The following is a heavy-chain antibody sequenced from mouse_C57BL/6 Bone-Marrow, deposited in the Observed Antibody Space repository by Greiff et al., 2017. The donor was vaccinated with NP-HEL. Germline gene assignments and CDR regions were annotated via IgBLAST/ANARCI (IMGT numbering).Heavy chain of an antibody. V-gene: IGHV3-8*01. CDR1: GYSITSDY. D-gene: IGHD2-12*01. CDR2: ISYSGST. CDR3: ARSPVTTEYYAMDY. J-gene: IGHJ4*01. Sequence: VQLKESGPGLAKPSQTLSLTCSVTGYSITSDYWNWIRKFPGTKLEYMGYISYSGSTYYTPSLQSRISITRDTSKNQYYLQWNSVTTEDTATYYSARSPVTTEYYAMDYWGQGTSVTVSS.